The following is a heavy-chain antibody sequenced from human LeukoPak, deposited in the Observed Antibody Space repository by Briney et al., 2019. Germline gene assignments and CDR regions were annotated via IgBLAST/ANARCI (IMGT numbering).Heavy chain of an antibody. CDR1: GFTFSSYA. CDR2: ISGSGGST. CDR3: ATSRGSGSYYFDY. J-gene: IGHJ4*02. D-gene: IGHD1-26*01. V-gene: IGHV3-23*01. Sequence: GGSLRLSCAASGFTFSSYAMSWVRQAPGKGLEWVSAISGSGGSTYYADSVKGRFTISRDNSRDTLYLQMNSPRAEDTAVYYCATSRGSGSYYFDYWGQGTLVTVSS.